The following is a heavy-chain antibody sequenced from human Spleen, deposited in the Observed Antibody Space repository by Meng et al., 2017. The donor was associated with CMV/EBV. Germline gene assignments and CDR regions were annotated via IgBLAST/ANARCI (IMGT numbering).Heavy chain of an antibody. CDR3: ASSSMTTMTVAPDPTIDF. Sequence: SGDYWWSWVRQPPGKGLEWIGYIYYSGNMHYNPSLKSRVSISMDTSKSQFSLNLRSVTAADTAVYYCASSSMTTMTVAPDPTIDFWGQGTLVTVSS. CDR2: IYYSGNM. CDR1: SGDYW. J-gene: IGHJ4*02. V-gene: IGHV4-30-4*01. D-gene: IGHD6-19*01.